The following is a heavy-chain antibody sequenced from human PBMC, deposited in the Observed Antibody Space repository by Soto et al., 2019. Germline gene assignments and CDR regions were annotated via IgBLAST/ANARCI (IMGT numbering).Heavy chain of an antibody. CDR1: GFTFSSYV. D-gene: IGHD3-3*01. V-gene: IGHV3-30-3*01. CDR3: AKGGAEYDFWSGQFDY. Sequence: QVQLVESGGGVVQPGRSLRLSCVASGFTFSSYVIHWVRQAPGKGLEWVAVVSYDGSNKYYADSVKGRFTISRDNSKNTVYMQMNSLRDEDTAVYYCAKGGAEYDFWSGQFDYWGQGPLVTVSS. J-gene: IGHJ4*02. CDR2: VSYDGSNK.